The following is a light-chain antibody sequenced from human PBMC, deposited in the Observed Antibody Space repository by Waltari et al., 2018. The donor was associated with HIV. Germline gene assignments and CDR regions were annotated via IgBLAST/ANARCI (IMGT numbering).Light chain of an antibody. CDR3: CSYAGSYTSRV. V-gene: IGLV2-11*01. Sequence: QSALTQPRSVSGSPGQSVTISCTGTSSVVGGYNYVSWYQQHPGKAPKLMIYDVSKRPSGVPDRFSGSKSGNTASLTISGLQAEDEADYYCCSYAGSYTSRVFGGGTKLTVL. CDR1: SSVVGGYNY. J-gene: IGLJ2*01. CDR2: DVS.